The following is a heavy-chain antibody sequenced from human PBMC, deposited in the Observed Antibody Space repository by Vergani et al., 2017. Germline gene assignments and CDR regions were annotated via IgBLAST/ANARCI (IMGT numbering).Heavy chain of an antibody. CDR1: GGSISSGGYY. D-gene: IGHD5-12*01. CDR2: IYYSGST. CDR3: AREVMEGNGGYARRVPVYYFDY. V-gene: IGHV4-31*03. Sequence: QVQLQESGPGLVKPSQTLSLTCTVSGGSISSGGYYWSWIRQHPGKGLEWIGYIYYSGSTYYNPSLKSRVTISVDTSKNQFSLKLSSVTAADTAVYYCAREVMEGNGGYARRVPVYYFDYWGQGTLVIVSS. J-gene: IGHJ4*02.